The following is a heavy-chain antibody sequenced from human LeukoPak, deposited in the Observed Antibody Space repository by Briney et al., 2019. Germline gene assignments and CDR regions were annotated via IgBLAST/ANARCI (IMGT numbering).Heavy chain of an antibody. CDR1: GGSISSYY. J-gene: IGHJ5*02. D-gene: IGHD3-10*01. CDR2: IYYSGNT. V-gene: IGHV4-59*01. Sequence: PAETLCLTCTVSGGSISSYYWSWIRQPPGKGLEWIGYIYYSGNTNYNPSLESRVTISVDTSKNQFSLRLNSVTAADTAVYYCVRGRAWFDPWGQGTVVPVSS. CDR3: VRGRAWFDP.